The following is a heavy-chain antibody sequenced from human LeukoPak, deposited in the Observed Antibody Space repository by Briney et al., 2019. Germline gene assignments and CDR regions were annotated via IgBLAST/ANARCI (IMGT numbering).Heavy chain of an antibody. Sequence: GGSLTLSCEASGFTFSSYGMHWVRQAPGKGLEWVAVISYDGSNKYYADSVKGRFTISRDNSKNTLYLQMNSLRAEDTAVYYCAKDSSSGWYRYFQHWGQGTLVTVSS. D-gene: IGHD6-19*01. CDR2: ISYDGSNK. J-gene: IGHJ1*01. CDR1: GFTFSSYG. CDR3: AKDSSSGWYRYFQH. V-gene: IGHV3-30*18.